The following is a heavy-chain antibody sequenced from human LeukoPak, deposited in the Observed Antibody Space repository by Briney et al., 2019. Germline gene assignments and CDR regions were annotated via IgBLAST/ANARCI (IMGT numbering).Heavy chain of an antibody. J-gene: IGHJ5*02. Sequence: HTGGSLRLSCAASGFTFSRYAMSWVRQAPGKGLEWVSAISGSGGSTYYADSVKDRFTISRDNSKNTMYLQMNSLRAEDTAVYYCAKDGEVVDTTMVISNWFDPWGQGTLVTVSS. CDR3: AKDGEVVDTTMVISNWFDP. D-gene: IGHD5-18*01. CDR1: GFTFSRYA. V-gene: IGHV3-23*01. CDR2: ISGSGGST.